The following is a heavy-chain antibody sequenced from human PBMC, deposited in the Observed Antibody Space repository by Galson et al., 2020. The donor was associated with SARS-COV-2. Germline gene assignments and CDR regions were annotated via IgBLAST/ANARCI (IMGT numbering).Heavy chain of an antibody. V-gene: IGHV4-34*01. CDR2: INHSGST. Sequence: SETLSLTCAVYGGSFSGYYWSWIRQPPGKGLEWIGEINHSGSTNYNPSLKSRVTISVDTSKNQFSLKLSSVTAADTAVYYCASYCSSTSCYSGFDPWGQGTLVTVSS. CDR3: ASYCSSTSCYSGFDP. CDR1: GGSFSGYY. D-gene: IGHD2-2*01. J-gene: IGHJ5*02.